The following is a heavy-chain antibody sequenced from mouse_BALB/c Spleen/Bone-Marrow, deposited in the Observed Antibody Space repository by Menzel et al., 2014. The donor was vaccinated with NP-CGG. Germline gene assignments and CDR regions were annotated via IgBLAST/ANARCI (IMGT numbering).Heavy chain of an antibody. D-gene: IGHD2-3*01. V-gene: IGHV1-69*02. CDR2: IYPSDNYT. J-gene: IGHJ2*01. CDR3: SRTYEYFDY. Sequence: QVQLQQSGAELVRPGASVKLSCKASGYTFTSYWINWVRQRPGQGLEWIGNIYPSDNYTNYNQKFKDKATLTVDKSSSTAYMQLSSPTSEDSAVYYCSRTYEYFDYWGQGTTLTDSS. CDR1: GYTFTSYW.